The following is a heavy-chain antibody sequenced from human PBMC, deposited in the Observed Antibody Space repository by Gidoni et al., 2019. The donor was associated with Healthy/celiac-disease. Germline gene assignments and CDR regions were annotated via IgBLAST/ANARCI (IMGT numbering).Heavy chain of an antibody. CDR2: IYPSGST. CDR3: ARFSLAEHWFDP. D-gene: IGHD2-15*01. V-gene: IGHV4-30-2*01. Sequence: QLQLQESGSGLVKPSQTLSLTCAVSGGSISSGGYSWSWIRQPPGKGLGWIGYIYPSGSTYYNPALKSRVTIAVDRSKNQFSLKLSSVTAADTAVYYCARFSLAEHWFDPWGQGTLVTVSS. CDR1: GGSISSGGYS. J-gene: IGHJ5*02.